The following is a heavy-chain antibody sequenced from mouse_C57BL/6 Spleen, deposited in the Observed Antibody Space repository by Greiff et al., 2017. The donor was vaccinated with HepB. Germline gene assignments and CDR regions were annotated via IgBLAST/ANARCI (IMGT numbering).Heavy chain of an antibody. Sequence: EVKLMESGGGLVQPGGSMKLSCVASGFTFSNYWMNWVRQSPEKGLEWVAQIRLKSDNYATHYAESVKGRFTISRDDSKSSVYLQMNNLRAEDTGIYYCTEYYGSSLWFAYWGQGTLVTVSA. V-gene: IGHV6-3*01. CDR1: GFTFSNYW. D-gene: IGHD1-1*01. J-gene: IGHJ3*01. CDR2: IRLKSDNYAT. CDR3: TEYYGSSLWFAY.